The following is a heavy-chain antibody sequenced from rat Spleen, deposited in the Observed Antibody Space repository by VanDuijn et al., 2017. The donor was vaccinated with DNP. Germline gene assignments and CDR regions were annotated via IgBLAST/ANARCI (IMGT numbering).Heavy chain of an antibody. J-gene: IGHJ1*01. CDR3: AKDRDWYFDF. V-gene: IGHV5S13*01. CDR2: ISTGGGNT. CDR1: GFTYSNYV. Sequence: EVQLVESGGGLVQPGRSLKLSCAASGFTYSNYVMAWVRQAPTKGLEWVASISTGGGNTYYRDSVKGRFTISRDNAKNTLYLQMDSLRSEDTATYYCAKDRDWYFDFWGPGTMVTVSS.